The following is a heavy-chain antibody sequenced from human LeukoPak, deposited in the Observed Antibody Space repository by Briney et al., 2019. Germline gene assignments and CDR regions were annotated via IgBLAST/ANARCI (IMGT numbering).Heavy chain of an antibody. V-gene: IGHV3-23*01. D-gene: IGHD6-13*01. Sequence: SGGSLRLSCAASGFTFSSYAMNWVRQAPGKGLEWVSAISSSGDNTYYADSVKGRFTISRDNSRNTLYLQMNSLRAEDTAVYYCAKRGSSWYYFDHWGQGTLVTVSS. CDR3: AKRGSSWYYFDH. CDR2: ISSSGDNT. CDR1: GFTFSSYA. J-gene: IGHJ4*02.